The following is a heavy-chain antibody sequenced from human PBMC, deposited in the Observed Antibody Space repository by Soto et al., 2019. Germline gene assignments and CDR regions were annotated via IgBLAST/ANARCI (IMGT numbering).Heavy chain of an antibody. CDR2: IRSKANSYAT. V-gene: IGHV3-73*01. D-gene: IGHD4-4*01. J-gene: IGHJ4*02. CDR3: AKDKQYSPGHEVFDY. CDR1: GFTFSDSA. Sequence: GGSLRLSCAASGFTFSDSAMHWVRQSSGKGLEWVGRIRSKANSYATAYAASVTGRFTVSRDDSKNTTYLQMNSLKTEDTAIYYCAKDKQYSPGHEVFDYWGQGTPVTVSS.